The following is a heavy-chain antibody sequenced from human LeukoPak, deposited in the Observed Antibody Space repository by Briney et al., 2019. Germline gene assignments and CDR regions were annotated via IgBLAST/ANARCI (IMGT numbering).Heavy chain of an antibody. CDR2: ISYDGSNE. D-gene: IGHD3-22*01. V-gene: IGHV3-30*03. Sequence: PGGSLRLSCAASGFTFSHHAIHWARQPPGKGLEWVALISYDGSNEFYADSLKGRFTISRDNSNNTLYLQMNSLRTEDTAVYYCATFPGPEHYYESRTLDIWGQGTGVTVSS. J-gene: IGHJ3*02. CDR3: ATFPGPEHYYESRTLDI. CDR1: GFTFSHHA.